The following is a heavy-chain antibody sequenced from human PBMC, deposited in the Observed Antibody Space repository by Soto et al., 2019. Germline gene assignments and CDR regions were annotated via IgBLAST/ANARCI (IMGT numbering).Heavy chain of an antibody. V-gene: IGHV4-59*01. Sequence: QVQLQESGPGLVKPSETLSLTCTVSGGSISSYYWSWIRQPPAKGLEWIGYIYYSGSTNYNPSLRSRVTISVDTSKNQFSLKLSSVTAADTAVYYCASGGWLDYWGQGTLVTVSS. J-gene: IGHJ4*02. CDR1: GGSISSYY. CDR3: ASGGWLDY. D-gene: IGHD3-16*01. CDR2: IYYSGST.